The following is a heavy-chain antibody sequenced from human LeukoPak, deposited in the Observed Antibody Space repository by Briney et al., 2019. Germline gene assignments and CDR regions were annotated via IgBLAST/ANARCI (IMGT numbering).Heavy chain of an antibody. CDR1: GGSIISSSYY. D-gene: IGHD3-10*01. CDR2: IYYSGST. J-gene: IGHJ6*02. Sequence: SETLSLTCTVSGGSIISSSYYWGWIRQPPGKGLEWIGSIYYSGSTYYNPSLKSRVTISVDTSKNQFSLKLSSVTAADTAVYYCASMVRGSQYYYYYYGMDVWGQGTTVTVSS. CDR3: ASMVRGSQYYYYYYGMDV. V-gene: IGHV4-39*01.